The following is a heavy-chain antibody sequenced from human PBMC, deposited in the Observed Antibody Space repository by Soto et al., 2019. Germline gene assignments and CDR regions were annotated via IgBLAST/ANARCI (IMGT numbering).Heavy chain of an antibody. CDR1: GGTFSSYA. Sequence: SVKVSCKASGGTFSSYAISWVRQAPGQGLEWMGGIIPIFGTANYAQKFQGRVTITADESPSTAYMELSSLRSEDTAVYYCARDCDGSGSYPYYYYYYGMDVWGQGTTVTVSS. V-gene: IGHV1-69*13. D-gene: IGHD3-10*01. J-gene: IGHJ6*02. CDR2: IIPIFGTA. CDR3: ARDCDGSGSYPYYYYYYGMDV.